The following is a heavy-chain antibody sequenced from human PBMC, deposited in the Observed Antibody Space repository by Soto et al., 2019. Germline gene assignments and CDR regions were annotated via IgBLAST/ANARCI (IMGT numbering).Heavy chain of an antibody. CDR1: GYTFTRSG. V-gene: IGHV1-18*01. J-gene: IGHJ3*02. CDR2: ISTYNGDT. CDR3: AKDVDYYDSSGYYFDI. D-gene: IGHD3-22*01. Sequence: ASVKVSCKASGYTFTRSGISWVRQAPGQGLEWMGWISTYNGDTNYAQTFQGRVTMTTDNSTNTLYMEVRSLRAEDTAVYYCAKDVDYYDSSGYYFDIWGQGTMVTVSS.